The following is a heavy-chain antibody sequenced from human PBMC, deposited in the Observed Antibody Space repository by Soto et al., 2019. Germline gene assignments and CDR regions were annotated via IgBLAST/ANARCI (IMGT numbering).Heavy chain of an antibody. CDR2: IVVGSGNT. Sequence: SVKVSCKASGFTFTSSAVQWVRQARGQRLEWIGWIVVGSGNTNYAQKFQERVTITRDMSTSTAYMELSSLRSEDTAVYYCAEGPFNYYYDSRGYPYWGQGTLVTVYS. D-gene: IGHD3-22*01. J-gene: IGHJ4*02. CDR3: AEGPFNYYYDSRGYPY. CDR1: GFTFTSSA. V-gene: IGHV1-58*01.